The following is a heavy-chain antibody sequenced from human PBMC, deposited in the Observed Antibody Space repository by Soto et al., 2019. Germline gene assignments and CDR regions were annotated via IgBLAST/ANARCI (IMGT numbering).Heavy chain of an antibody. J-gene: IGHJ6*02. V-gene: IGHV1-18*01. CDR1: GYSFTSYG. CDR2: LSTDNGNT. CDR3: ARDVPDTSLFFYYYGMDV. Sequence: QVHLVQSGAEVRKPGASVKVSCKASGYSFTSYGISWVRQAPGQGLEWMGWLSTDNGNTNYAHNLQGRVSMTIDPSTSTAYMELWSLGSDDTAVYYCARDVPDTSLFFYYYGMDVWGQGTTVTVSS. D-gene: IGHD2-21*01.